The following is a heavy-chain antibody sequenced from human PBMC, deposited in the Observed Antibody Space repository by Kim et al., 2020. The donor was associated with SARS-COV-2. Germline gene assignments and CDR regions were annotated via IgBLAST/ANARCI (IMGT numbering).Heavy chain of an antibody. CDR3: ATGDY. J-gene: IGHJ4*02. V-gene: IGHV3-7*01. CDR2: KQDGNEK. Sequence: KQDGNEKYYVDSVKGRFTISRDNAKNSLYLQMNSLRAEDTAVYDCATGDYWGQGTLVTVSS.